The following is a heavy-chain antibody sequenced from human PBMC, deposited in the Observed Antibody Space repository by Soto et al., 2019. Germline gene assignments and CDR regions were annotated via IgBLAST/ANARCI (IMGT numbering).Heavy chain of an antibody. CDR1: GFTFSNHA. D-gene: IGHD1-1*01. CDR2: MSYDGSNK. V-gene: IGHV3-30-3*01. CDR3: VRGEWNDVFFDY. Sequence: QVQLVESGGGVVQPGRSLRLSCAASGFTFSNHAMHWVRQAPGKGLEWVAVMSYDGSNKYYADSVKGRFTVSRDNSKNQLDLQMNSLRGEDTAVYYCVRGEWNDVFFDYWGQGTLVTVSS. J-gene: IGHJ4*02.